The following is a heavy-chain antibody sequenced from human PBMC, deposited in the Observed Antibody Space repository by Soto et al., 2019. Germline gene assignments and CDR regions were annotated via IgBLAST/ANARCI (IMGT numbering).Heavy chain of an antibody. Sequence: QVQLVQSGAEVKKPGASVKVSCKASGYTFTSYYMHWVRQAPGQGLEWMGIINPSGGSTSYAQKCQSSVTMTRDTSTSTVYMELSSLRSEDTAVYYCARALVVTQSLALHYWGQGTLVTVSS. CDR3: ARALVVTQSLALHY. V-gene: IGHV1-46*01. CDR2: INPSGGST. CDR1: GYTFTSYY. J-gene: IGHJ4*02. D-gene: IGHD2-21*02.